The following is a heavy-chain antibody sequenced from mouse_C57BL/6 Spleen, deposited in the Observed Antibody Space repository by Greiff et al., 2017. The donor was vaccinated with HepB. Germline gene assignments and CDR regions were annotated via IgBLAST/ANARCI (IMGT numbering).Heavy chain of an antibody. D-gene: IGHD2-3*01. CDR3: ARNGYYELPSWYFEV. CDR2: IYPGSGST. Sequence: QVQLKQPGAELVKPGASVKMSCKASGYTFTSYWITWVKQRPGQGLEWIGDIYPGSGSTNYNEKFKSKATLTVDTSSSTAYMQLSSLTSEDSAVYYCARNGYYELPSWYFEVWGTGTTVTVSS. CDR1: GYTFTSYW. V-gene: IGHV1-55*01. J-gene: IGHJ1*03.